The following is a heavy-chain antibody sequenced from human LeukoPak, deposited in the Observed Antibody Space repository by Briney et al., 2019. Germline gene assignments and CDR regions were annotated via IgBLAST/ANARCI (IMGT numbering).Heavy chain of an antibody. Sequence: GGSLRLSCAASGFTVSSTYMSWVRKAPGKGLEWVSVIYSGGNIYYIDSVKGRFTISRDTSKNTLYLQMNSLRAEDTAVYFCASRHCSGGGCYFAGADPSDYWGQGTLVTVSS. J-gene: IGHJ4*02. CDR3: ASRHCSGGGCYFAGADPSDY. V-gene: IGHV3-53*01. D-gene: IGHD2-15*01. CDR2: IYSGGNI. CDR1: GFTVSSTY.